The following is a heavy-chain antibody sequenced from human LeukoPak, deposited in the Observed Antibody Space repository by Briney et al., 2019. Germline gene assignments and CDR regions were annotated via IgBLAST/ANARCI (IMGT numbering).Heavy chain of an antibody. J-gene: IGHJ4*02. CDR2: IYWDDDK. Sequence: SGPTLVKPPQTLTLTCAFSGFSLNTVGVGVAWIRQPPGKALERLALIYWDDDKRYNPSLKSRLTITKDTSGNQVVLTLTNVDPVDTATYYCAHFPSMIRGVIANIYFDHWGQGTLVAVSS. D-gene: IGHD3-10*01. V-gene: IGHV2-5*02. CDR3: AHFPSMIRGVIANIYFDH. CDR1: GFSLNTVGVG.